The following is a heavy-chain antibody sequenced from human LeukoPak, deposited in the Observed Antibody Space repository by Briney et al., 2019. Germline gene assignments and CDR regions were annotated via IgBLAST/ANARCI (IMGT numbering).Heavy chain of an antibody. Sequence: GGSLRLSCAASGFTFSSYSMNWVRQAPGKGLEWVSSISSSSSYIYYADSVKGRLTISRDDAKNSLYLQMNSLRAEDTAVYYCARDPYRRATAFGYWGQGTLVTVSS. J-gene: IGHJ4*02. CDR2: ISSSSSYI. CDR3: ARDPYRRATAFGY. V-gene: IGHV3-21*01. D-gene: IGHD5-18*01. CDR1: GFTFSSYS.